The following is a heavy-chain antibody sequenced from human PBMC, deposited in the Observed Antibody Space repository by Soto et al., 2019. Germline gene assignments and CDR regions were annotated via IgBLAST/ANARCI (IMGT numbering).Heavy chain of an antibody. CDR3: ALEISSNSLSFDY. J-gene: IGHJ4*02. Sequence: SETLSLTCAVYGGSFSGYYWSWIRQPPGKGLEWIGEINHSGSTNYNPSLKSRVTISVDTSKNQFSLKLSSVTAADTAVYYCALEISSNSLSFDYWGQGTLVTVSS. CDR2: INHSGST. CDR1: GGSFSGYY. D-gene: IGHD2-2*01. V-gene: IGHV4-34*01.